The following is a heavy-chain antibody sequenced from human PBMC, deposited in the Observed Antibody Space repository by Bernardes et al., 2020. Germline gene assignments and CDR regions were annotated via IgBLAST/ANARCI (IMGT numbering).Heavy chain of an antibody. J-gene: IGHJ3*02. V-gene: IGHV4-39*01. CDR1: GGSISSSSYY. CDR2: IYYSGST. D-gene: IGHD4-17*01. CDR3: ASPVAGDYAFDI. Sequence: TLSLTCTVSGGSISSSSYYWGWIRQPPGKGLEWIGSIYYSGSTYYNPSLKSRVTISVDTSKNQFSLKLSSVTAADTAVYYCASPVAGDYAFDIWGQGTMVTVSS.